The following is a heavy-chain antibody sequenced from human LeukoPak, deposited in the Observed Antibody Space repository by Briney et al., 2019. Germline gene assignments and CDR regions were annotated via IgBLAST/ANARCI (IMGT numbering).Heavy chain of an antibody. Sequence: PSETLSLTCTVSGGSISSSSGYYWGWIRQTPGKGLEWIGSISYSGTTYYNPSLTSRVTIFEDTSKNQFSLKLSSVTAADTAVYYCARLLRRDNWFDPWGQGTLVTVSS. V-gene: IGHV4-39*01. CDR1: GGSISSSSGYY. D-gene: IGHD2/OR15-2a*01. CDR2: ISYSGTT. J-gene: IGHJ5*02. CDR3: ARLLRRDNWFDP.